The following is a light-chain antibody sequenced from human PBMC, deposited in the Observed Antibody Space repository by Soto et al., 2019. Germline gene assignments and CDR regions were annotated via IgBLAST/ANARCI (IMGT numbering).Light chain of an antibody. V-gene: IGKV1-5*01. CDR1: QNIRNW. J-gene: IGKJ5*01. Sequence: DIQMPQSPSTLSASVGDSVTISCRASQNIRNWLAWYQQKQGKXXNTXIYDASSLKSGVPARFSGSGSGTDLTITIDSLQPDDFETYYCQQTYITPYTFGQGTRLEIK. CDR3: QQTYITPYT. CDR2: DAS.